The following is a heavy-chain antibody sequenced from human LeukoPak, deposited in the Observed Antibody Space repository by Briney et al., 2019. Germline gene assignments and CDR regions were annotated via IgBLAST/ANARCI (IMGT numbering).Heavy chain of an antibody. V-gene: IGHV4-61*02. CDR3: AKDRIDATVTTIDFDY. Sequence: PSQTLSLTCTVSGGSISSGSYYWSWIRQPAGKGLEWIGRIYTSGSTDYNPSLKSRFTISVDTSKNQFSLKLSSVTAADTAVYYCAKDRIDATVTTIDFDYWGQGTLVTVSS. D-gene: IGHD4-17*01. CDR1: GGSISSGSYY. J-gene: IGHJ4*02. CDR2: IYTSGST.